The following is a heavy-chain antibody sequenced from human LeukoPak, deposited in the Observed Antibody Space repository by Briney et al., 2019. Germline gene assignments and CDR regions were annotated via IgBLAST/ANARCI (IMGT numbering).Heavy chain of an antibody. Sequence: ASVKVSCKASGYTFTGYYMHWVRQAPGQGLEWMGWINPNSGGTNYAQKFQGRVTMTRDTSISTAYMELSRLRSDDTAAYYCARGDDSGYDFSDYWGQGTLVTVSS. CDR2: INPNSGGT. J-gene: IGHJ4*02. D-gene: IGHD5-12*01. CDR3: ARGDDSGYDFSDY. V-gene: IGHV1-2*02. CDR1: GYTFTGYY.